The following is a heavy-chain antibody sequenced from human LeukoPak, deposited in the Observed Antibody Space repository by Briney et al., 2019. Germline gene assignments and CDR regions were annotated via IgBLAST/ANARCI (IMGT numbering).Heavy chain of an antibody. CDR3: ARSPNYYDSSGYIDY. J-gene: IGHJ4*02. V-gene: IGHV4-59*01. Sequence: PSETLSLTCTVSGGSISSYYWSWIRQPPGKGLEWIGYIYYSGSTNYNPSLKSRVTISVDTSKNQFSLKLSSVTAADTAVYYCARSPNYYDSSGYIDYWGQGTLVTVSS. CDR2: IYYSGST. D-gene: IGHD3-22*01. CDR1: GGSISSYY.